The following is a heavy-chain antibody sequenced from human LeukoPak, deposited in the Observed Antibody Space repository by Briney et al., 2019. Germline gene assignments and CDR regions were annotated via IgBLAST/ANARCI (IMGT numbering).Heavy chain of an antibody. Sequence: PGGSLRLSCAASGFTFSSYSMNWVRQAPGKGLEWVSSISSSSSYIYYADSVKGRFTISRDNAKNSLYLQMNSLRAEDTAVYYCARDYVLGDTFDIWGQGTMVTVSS. D-gene: IGHD3-16*01. CDR1: GFTFSSYS. J-gene: IGHJ3*02. CDR2: ISSSSSYI. V-gene: IGHV3-21*01. CDR3: ARDYVLGDTFDI.